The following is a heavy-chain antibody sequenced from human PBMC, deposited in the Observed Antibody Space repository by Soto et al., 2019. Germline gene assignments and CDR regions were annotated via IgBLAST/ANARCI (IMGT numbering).Heavy chain of an antibody. J-gene: IGHJ4*02. CDR2: INPNSGGT. V-gene: IGHV1-2*04. CDR3: ATERYCITTTCSAFDY. Sequence: WASVKVSCKASGYTFTDSYIHWVRQAPGQGLEWMGWINPNSGGTNYAEKFQDWVTMTRDTAITTAYMELRRLRSDDSAMYYCATERYCITTTCSAFDYWGQGTRGTVSS. D-gene: IGHD2-2*01. CDR1: GYTFTDSY.